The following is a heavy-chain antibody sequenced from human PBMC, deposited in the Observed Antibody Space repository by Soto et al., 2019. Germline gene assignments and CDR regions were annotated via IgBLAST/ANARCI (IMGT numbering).Heavy chain of an antibody. CDR2: ISSSSSYI. CDR1: GFTFSIYS. J-gene: IGHJ4*02. CDR3: ARVGRDGYRGKY. V-gene: IGHV3-21*01. D-gene: IGHD5-12*01. Sequence: GGSLRLSCAASGFTFSIYSMNWVRQAPGKGLEWVSSISSSSSYIYYADSVKGRFTISRDNAKNSLYLQMNSLRAEDTAVYYCARVGRDGYRGKYWGQGTLVTVSS.